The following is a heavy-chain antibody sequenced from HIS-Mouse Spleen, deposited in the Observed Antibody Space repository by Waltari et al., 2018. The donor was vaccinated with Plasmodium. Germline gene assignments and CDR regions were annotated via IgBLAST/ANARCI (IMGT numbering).Heavy chain of an antibody. CDR2: INPNSGGT. J-gene: IGHJ4*02. Sequence: QVQLVQSGAEVKKPGASVKVSCKAAGYTLTGYYMHSVRQAPGQGLEWMGWINPNSGGTNYAQKFQGRVTMTRDTSISTAYMELSRLRSDDTAVYYCARDLAAAGHFDYWGQGTLVTVSS. CDR1: GYTLTGYY. V-gene: IGHV1-2*02. D-gene: IGHD6-13*01. CDR3: ARDLAAAGHFDY.